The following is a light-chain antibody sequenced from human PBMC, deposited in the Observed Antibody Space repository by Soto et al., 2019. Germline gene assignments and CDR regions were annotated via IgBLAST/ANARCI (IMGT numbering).Light chain of an antibody. Sequence: EIVMTQSPATLSVSPGERATLSCRASQSISTELAWYQQKPGQPPRLLIYSASTRATVVPAIFTGSGSGSEFTLTISGLQSEDFAVYYCQQGHNWPLTFGQGTRLEI. CDR3: QQGHNWPLT. V-gene: IGKV3-15*01. J-gene: IGKJ2*01. CDR1: QSISTE. CDR2: SAS.